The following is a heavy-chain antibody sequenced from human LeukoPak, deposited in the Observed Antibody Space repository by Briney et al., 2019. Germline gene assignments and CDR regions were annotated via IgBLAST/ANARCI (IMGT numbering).Heavy chain of an antibody. V-gene: IGHV3-74*01. Sequence: GGSLRLSCAASGFTFNNYWMHWVRQAPGKGLVWVSRIDGDGSGTSYADSVKGRFTISRDNAKNTVYLQMNSLRAEDTAVYYCGSVFEYWGQGTLVTVSS. CDR3: GSVFEY. CDR2: IDGDGSGT. J-gene: IGHJ4*02. CDR1: GFTFNNYW.